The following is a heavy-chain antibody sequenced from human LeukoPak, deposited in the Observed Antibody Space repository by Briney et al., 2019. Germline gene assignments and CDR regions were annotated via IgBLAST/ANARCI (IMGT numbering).Heavy chain of an antibody. J-gene: IGHJ3*02. V-gene: IGHV1-69*05. CDR3: AREDVYGSGSYYAFDI. D-gene: IGHD3-10*01. CDR2: IIPIFGTA. Sequence: GASVKVSCKASGGTFSSYAISWVRQAPGQGLEWMGGIIPIFGTANYAQKFQGRVTITTDESTSTAYMELSSLRSDDTAVYYCAREDVYGSGSYYAFDIWGQGTMVTVSS. CDR1: GGTFSSYA.